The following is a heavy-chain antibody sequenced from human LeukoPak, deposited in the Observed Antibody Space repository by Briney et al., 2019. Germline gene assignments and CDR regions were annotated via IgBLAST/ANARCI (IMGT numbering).Heavy chain of an antibody. V-gene: IGHV3-23*01. D-gene: IGHD2-8*01. CDR1: GFTFSSYP. Sequence: PGGTLRLSCAASGFTFSSYPMNWVRQAPGKGLEWVSGISGSGGSAWYADSVKGRFTISRDNSKNTLYLQMNSLRAEDTAVYYCAKDYSNARGLQWCFHYWGQGTLVTVSS. J-gene: IGHJ4*02. CDR2: ISGSGGSA. CDR3: AKDYSNARGLQWCFHY.